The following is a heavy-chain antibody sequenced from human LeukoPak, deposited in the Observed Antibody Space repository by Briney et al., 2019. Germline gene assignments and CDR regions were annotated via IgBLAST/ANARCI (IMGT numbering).Heavy chain of an antibody. Sequence: RASVKDSCKASGGTFSSYAISWVRQAPGQGLEWMGRIIPILGIANYAQKFQGGVTITADKSTSTAYMELSSLRSEDTAVYYCAGGTSYYFDYWGQGTLVTVSS. V-gene: IGHV1-69*04. CDR2: IIPILGIA. CDR1: GGTFSSYA. D-gene: IGHD1-7*01. CDR3: AGGTSYYFDY. J-gene: IGHJ4*02.